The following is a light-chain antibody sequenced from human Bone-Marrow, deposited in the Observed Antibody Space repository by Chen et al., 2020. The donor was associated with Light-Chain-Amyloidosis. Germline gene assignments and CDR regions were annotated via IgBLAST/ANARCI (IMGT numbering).Light chain of an antibody. V-gene: IGLV1-47*01. Sequence: QPVLTQPPSASGAPGQRVTISCSGSSSNIKSNYVFWYQQFPGTAPKLLIYRNNKRPSGVPDRFSGSKTGSSASLVIRGLRSEYEADYYCAVWDDSLVKVFGGGTKLTVL. CDR2: RNN. CDR3: AVWDDSLVKV. CDR1: SSNIKSNY. J-gene: IGLJ2*01.